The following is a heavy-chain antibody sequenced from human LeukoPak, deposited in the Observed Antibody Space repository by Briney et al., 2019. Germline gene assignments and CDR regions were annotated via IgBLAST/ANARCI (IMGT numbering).Heavy chain of an antibody. CDR2: ISYDGSNK. V-gene: IGHV3-30*03. Sequence: GGSLRLSCAASGFTFSRHGIHWVRQAPGKGLEWVAVISYDGSNKYYADSVKGRFTISRDNSQNTLYLQMNNLRPEDTAMYYCATYIIGPTIDYWGQGTLVTVSA. CDR3: ATYIIGPTIDY. J-gene: IGHJ4*02. D-gene: IGHD3-10*01. CDR1: GFTFSRHG.